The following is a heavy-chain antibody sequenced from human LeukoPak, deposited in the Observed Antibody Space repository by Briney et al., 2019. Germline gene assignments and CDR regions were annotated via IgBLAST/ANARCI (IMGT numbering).Heavy chain of an antibody. CDR1: ELTFSSFG. Sequence: GGSLRLSCADSELTFSSFGMHWVRQAPGKGLEWVAVISYDGGNKYYADSVKGRFTISRDNSKNTLYLQMNSLRADDTAVYYCAQDLGQNHCVYYGMDVWGQGTTVTVSS. CDR3: AQDLGQNHCVYYGMDV. V-gene: IGHV3-30*18. D-gene: IGHD3-3*01. J-gene: IGHJ6*02. CDR2: ISYDGGNK.